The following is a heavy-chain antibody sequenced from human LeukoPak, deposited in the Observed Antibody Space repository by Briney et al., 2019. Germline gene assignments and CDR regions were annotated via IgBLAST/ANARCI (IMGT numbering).Heavy chain of an antibody. J-gene: IGHJ4*02. CDR1: GFTFSSYA. Sequence: GSLRLSCAASGFTFSSYAMSWIRQPPGKGLEWIGSIYHSGSTYYNPSLKSRVTISVDTSKNQFSLKLSSVTAADTALYYCARVAAAGYFDYWGQGTLVTVSS. V-gene: IGHV4-38-2*01. CDR3: ARVAAAGYFDY. D-gene: IGHD6-13*01. CDR2: IYHSGST.